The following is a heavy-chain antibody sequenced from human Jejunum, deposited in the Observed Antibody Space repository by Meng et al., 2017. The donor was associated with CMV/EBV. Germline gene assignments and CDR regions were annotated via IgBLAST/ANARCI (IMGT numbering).Heavy chain of an antibody. D-gene: IGHD6-13*01. CDR3: VRGGDSHIWYYYLDF. V-gene: IGHV1-69*05. Sequence: SGVIFNRYSVSWVRQGPGQGLEWMGGVIPGSGTANYAQRFQGRVSSITDESTSTSYMELNRLRSEDTAVYYCVRGGDSHIWYYYLDFWGQGTLVTVSS. CDR2: VIPGSGTA. CDR1: GVIFNRYS. J-gene: IGHJ4*02.